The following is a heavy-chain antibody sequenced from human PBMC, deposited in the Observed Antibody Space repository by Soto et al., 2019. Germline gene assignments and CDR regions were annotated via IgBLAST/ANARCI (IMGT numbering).Heavy chain of an antibody. J-gene: IGHJ4*02. CDR2: IYPGDSDT. D-gene: IGHD2-15*01. CDR3: ARRTVATIPYCSGGSCYYAYFDY. CDR1: GYSFTSYW. V-gene: IGHV5-51*01. Sequence: GESLKISCKGSGYSFTSYWIGWVRQMPGKGLEWMGIIYPGDSDTRYSPSSQGQVTTSADKSISTAYLQWSSLKASDTAMYYCARRTVATIPYCSGGSCYYAYFDYWGQGTLVTVSS.